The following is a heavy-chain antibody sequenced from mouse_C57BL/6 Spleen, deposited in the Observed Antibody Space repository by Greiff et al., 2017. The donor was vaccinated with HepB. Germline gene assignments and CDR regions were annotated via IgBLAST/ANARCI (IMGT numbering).Heavy chain of an antibody. CDR2: IDPEAGET. D-gene: IGHD1-1*02. CDR1: GFNIKDYY. CDR3: ARGTGTGAMDY. J-gene: IGHJ4*01. V-gene: IGHV14-2*01. Sequence: EVKLMESGAELVKPGASVKLSCTASGFNIKDYYMHWVKQRTEQGLEWIGRIDPEAGETKYAPKFQGKATITADTSSNTAYLQISSLTSEDTAVYYCARGTGTGAMDYWGQGTSVTVSS.